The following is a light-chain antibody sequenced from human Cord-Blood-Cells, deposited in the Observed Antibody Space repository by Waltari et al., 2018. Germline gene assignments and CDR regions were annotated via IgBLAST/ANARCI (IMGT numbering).Light chain of an antibody. CDR2: EGS. V-gene: IGLV2-23*03. Sequence: SALTQPAPASGSPGQSITISCTGTSSDVGRYNLVSWSPQHPGKPPKLMSYEGSKRPSGVANRFSGSKSGNTASLTISGLQAEDEADYYCCSYAGSSTFWWVVGGGTKLTVL. CDR3: CSYAGSSTFWWV. CDR1: SSDVGRYNL. J-gene: IGLJ3*02.